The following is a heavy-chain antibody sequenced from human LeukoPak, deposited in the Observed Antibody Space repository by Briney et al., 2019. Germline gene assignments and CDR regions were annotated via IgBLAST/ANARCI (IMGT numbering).Heavy chain of an antibody. V-gene: IGHV3-9*01. CDR2: ISWNSGRI. J-gene: IGHJ4*02. Sequence: GGSLRLSCATSGFTFDDYAMHWVRQAPGKGLEWVSGISWNSGRIGYADSVKGRFTISRDNAKNSLYLQMNSLRVEETALYYCAKDGEYYFDYWGQGTLVTVSS. CDR3: AKDGEYYFDY. CDR1: GFTFDDYA.